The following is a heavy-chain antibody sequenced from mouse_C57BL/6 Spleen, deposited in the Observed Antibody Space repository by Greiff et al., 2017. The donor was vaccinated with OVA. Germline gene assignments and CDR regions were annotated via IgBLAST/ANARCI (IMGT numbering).Heavy chain of an antibody. V-gene: IGHV1-80*01. D-gene: IGHD2-1*01. Sequence: QVQLKQSGAELVKPGASVKISCKASGYAFSSYWMNWVKQRPGKGLEWIGQIYPGDGDTNYNGKFKGKATLTADKSSSTAYMQLSSLTSEDSAVYFCAREDYGNYIYAMDYWGQGTSVTVSS. CDR1: GYAFSSYW. CDR2: IYPGDGDT. J-gene: IGHJ4*01. CDR3: AREDYGNYIYAMDY.